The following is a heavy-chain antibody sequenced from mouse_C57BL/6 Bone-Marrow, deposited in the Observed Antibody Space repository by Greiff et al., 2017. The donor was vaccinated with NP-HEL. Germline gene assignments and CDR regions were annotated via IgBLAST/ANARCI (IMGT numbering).Heavy chain of an antibody. J-gene: IGHJ1*03. D-gene: IGHD1-1*01. CDR2: INPYNGGT. CDR1: GYTFTDYY. V-gene: IGHV1-19*01. CDR3: ASYYYGSYWYFDV. Sequence: VQLQQSGPVLVKPGASVKMSCKASGYTFTDYYMNWVKQSHGKSLEWIGVINPYNGGTSYKQKFKGKATLTVEKSSSTAYMELNSLTSEDSAVYYCASYYYGSYWYFDVWGTGTTVTVSS.